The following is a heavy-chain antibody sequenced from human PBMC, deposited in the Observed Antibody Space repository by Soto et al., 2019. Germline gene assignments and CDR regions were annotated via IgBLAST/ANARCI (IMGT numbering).Heavy chain of an antibody. D-gene: IGHD2-21*02. CDR1: GGTVAGSHW. CDR3: AREIVTAGGNNYCDL. CDR2: VYHTGDT. J-gene: IGHJ5*02. V-gene: IGHV4-4*02. Sequence: SETLSLTCGVSGGTVAGSHWWSWVRQSPGGGLEWIGNVYHTGDTNLNPSLQSRVTISVDKSNNQFSLRLNSLTAADTAVYFCAREIVTAGGNNYCDLWGPGTLVT.